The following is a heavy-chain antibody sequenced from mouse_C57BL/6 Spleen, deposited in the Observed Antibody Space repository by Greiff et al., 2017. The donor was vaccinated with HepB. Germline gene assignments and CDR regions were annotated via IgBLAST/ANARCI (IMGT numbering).Heavy chain of an antibody. CDR1: GFTFSSYG. D-gene: IGHD2-3*01. J-gene: IGHJ3*01. V-gene: IGHV5-6*02. CDR2: ISSGGSYT. CDR3: AIYDGYPHFAY. Sequence: EVMLVESGGDLVKPGGSLKLSCAASGFTFSSYGMSWVRQTPDKRLEWVATISSGGSYTYYPDSVKGRFTISRDNAKNTLYLQMSSLKSEDTAMYYCAIYDGYPHFAYWGQGTLVTVSA.